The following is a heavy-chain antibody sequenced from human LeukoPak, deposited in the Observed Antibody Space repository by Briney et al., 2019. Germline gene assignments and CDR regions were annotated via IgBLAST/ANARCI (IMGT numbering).Heavy chain of an antibody. CDR3: GRYLARAFDI. J-gene: IGHJ3*02. D-gene: IGHD3-16*01. V-gene: IGHV3-66*01. Sequence: GGSLRLSCAASGFTVSTKDMSWVRQAPGKGLEWVSVIYSGGSTYYADSVKGRFIISRDNSENTLQLQMNSLRAEDTAVYYCGRYLARAFDIWGQGTMVTVSS. CDR1: GFTVSTKD. CDR2: IYSGGST.